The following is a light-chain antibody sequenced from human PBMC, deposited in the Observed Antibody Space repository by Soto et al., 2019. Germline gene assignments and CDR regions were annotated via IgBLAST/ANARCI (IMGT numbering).Light chain of an antibody. Sequence: DIEMTQSPSTLSASVGDRVSITCRASQSISSWLAWYQQKPEKAPKLLIYDASSLESRVPSRLSGSGSGTQFTLSISSLQPDDFATYYCQQCDSYPYTFGQGTNLEIK. CDR3: QQCDSYPYT. V-gene: IGKV1-5*01. CDR1: QSISSW. J-gene: IGKJ2*01. CDR2: DAS.